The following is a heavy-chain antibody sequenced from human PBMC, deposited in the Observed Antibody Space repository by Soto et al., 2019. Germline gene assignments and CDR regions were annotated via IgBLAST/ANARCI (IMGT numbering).Heavy chain of an antibody. CDR3: ARWPISITGTTLAGHYYYYGMDV. CDR1: GYTFTSYA. V-gene: IGHV1-3*01. Sequence: ASVKVSCKASGYTFTSYAMHWVRQAPGQRLEWMGWINAGNGNTKYSQKFQGRVTITRDTSASTAYMELSSLRSEDTAVYYCARWPISITGTTLAGHYYYYGMDVWGQGTTVTVSS. J-gene: IGHJ6*02. CDR2: INAGNGNT. D-gene: IGHD1-7*01.